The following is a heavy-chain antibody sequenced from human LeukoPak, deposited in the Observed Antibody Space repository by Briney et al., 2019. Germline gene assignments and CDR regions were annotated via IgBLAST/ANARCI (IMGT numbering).Heavy chain of an antibody. CDR3: ARGIESYGDYGY. V-gene: IGHV4-59*01. CDR1: GGSISGSY. Sequence: SETLSLTCTVSGGSISGSYWSWIRQPPGKGLECIPYMYNSGSTNYNPSLKSRVTISVDTSKNQFSLKLSSLTAADTAIYYCARGIESYGDYGYWGQGILVTVSS. CDR2: MYNSGST. D-gene: IGHD4-17*01. J-gene: IGHJ4*02.